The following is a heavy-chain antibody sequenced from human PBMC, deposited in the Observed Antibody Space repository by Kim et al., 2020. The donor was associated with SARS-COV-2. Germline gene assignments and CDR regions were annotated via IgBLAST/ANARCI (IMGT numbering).Heavy chain of an antibody. D-gene: IGHD3-10*01. J-gene: IGHJ1*01. CDR3: ARERNFGD. Sequence: GSRNYYAESVKGRFTISRDKSKNTLYLQMNSLRAEDTAVYYCARERNFGDWGQGTLVTVSS. V-gene: IGHV3-23*01. CDR2: GSRN.